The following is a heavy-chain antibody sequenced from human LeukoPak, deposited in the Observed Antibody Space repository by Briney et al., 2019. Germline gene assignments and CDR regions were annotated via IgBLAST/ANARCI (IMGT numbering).Heavy chain of an antibody. CDR1: GYTFTGYY. J-gene: IGHJ4*02. Sequence: ASVKVSCKASGYTFTGYYMHWVRQAPGQGLEWMGWINPNSGGTTYAQKFLGRVTMTRDTSISTAYMELSRLRSDDTAVYYCARSTDIVATSGADYWGQGALVTVSS. D-gene: IGHD5-12*01. CDR3: ARSTDIVATSGADY. CDR2: INPNSGGT. V-gene: IGHV1-2*02.